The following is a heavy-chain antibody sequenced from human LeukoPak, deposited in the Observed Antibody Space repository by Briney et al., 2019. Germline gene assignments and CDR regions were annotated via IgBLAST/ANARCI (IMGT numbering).Heavy chain of an antibody. Sequence: ASVKVSCKASGGTFSSYAVSWVRQAPGQGLEWMGRIIPLFGTANYAQKFQGRVTITTDESTSTAYMELSSLRSEDTAVYYCARDRDYYGSGSYYNYYYYYMDVWGKGTTVTVSS. J-gene: IGHJ6*03. CDR2: IIPLFGTA. D-gene: IGHD3-10*01. CDR1: GGTFSSYA. CDR3: ARDRDYYGSGSYYNYYYYYMDV. V-gene: IGHV1-69*05.